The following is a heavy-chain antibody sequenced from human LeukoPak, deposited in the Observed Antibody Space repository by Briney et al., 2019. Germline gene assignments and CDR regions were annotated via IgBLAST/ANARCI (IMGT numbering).Heavy chain of an antibody. CDR3: ATFSSGSYRDLDY. D-gene: IGHD1-26*01. CDR1: GYTLTELS. J-gene: IGHJ4*02. Sequence: ASVKVSCKVSGYTLTELSMHWVRQAPGQGLEWMGGIIPIFGTANYAQKFQGRVTITADESTSTAYMELSSLRSEDTAVYYCATFSSGSYRDLDYWGQGTLVTVSS. CDR2: IIPIFGTA. V-gene: IGHV1-69*13.